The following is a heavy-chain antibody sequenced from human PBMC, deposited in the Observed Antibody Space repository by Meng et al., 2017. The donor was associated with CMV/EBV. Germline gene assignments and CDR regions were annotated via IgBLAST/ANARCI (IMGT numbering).Heavy chain of an antibody. Sequence: SETLSPTCAISGDSFSSHSAAWNWIRQSPSRGLEWLGGTYYRSKWYNDHAVSVKSRITINPDTSKNQFCLQLNSVTPEDTAVYYCARDSHDFWCREAFDIWGQGTMVTVSS. CDR3: ARDSHDFWCREAFDI. V-gene: IGHV6-1*01. J-gene: IGHJ3*02. CDR2: TYYRSKWYN. CDR1: GDSFSSHSAA. D-gene: IGHD3-3*01.